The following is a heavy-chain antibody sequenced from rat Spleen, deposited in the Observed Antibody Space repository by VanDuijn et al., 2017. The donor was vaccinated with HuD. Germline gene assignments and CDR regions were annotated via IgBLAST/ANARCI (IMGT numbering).Heavy chain of an antibody. CDR3: ARRSITTFFDY. V-gene: IGHV5-29*01. Sequence: EVQLVESDGGLVQPGRSLKLSCAASGFTFSDFYMAWVRQAPTKGLEWVATISYDGSKTYYRDSVKGRFTISRDNAKSTLYLQMDSLRSEDTATYYCARRSITTFFDYWGQGVMVTVSS. CDR2: ISYDGSKT. D-gene: IGHD1-4*01. CDR1: GFTFSDFY. J-gene: IGHJ2*01.